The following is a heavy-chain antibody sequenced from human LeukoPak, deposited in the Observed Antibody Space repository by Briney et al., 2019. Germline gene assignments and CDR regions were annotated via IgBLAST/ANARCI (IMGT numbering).Heavy chain of an antibody. CDR3: ARVGYYDSSGYRAFDI. CDR2: TYTGGNS. J-gene: IGHJ3*02. Sequence: PGGSLRLSCAASGFTVSSIHMVWVRQAPGKGLEWVSVTYTGGNSYYADSVKGRFIISRDISKNTLYLQMNSLRAEDTAVYYCARVGYYDSSGYRAFDIWGQGTMVTVSS. CDR1: GFTVSSIH. D-gene: IGHD3-22*01. V-gene: IGHV3-53*01.